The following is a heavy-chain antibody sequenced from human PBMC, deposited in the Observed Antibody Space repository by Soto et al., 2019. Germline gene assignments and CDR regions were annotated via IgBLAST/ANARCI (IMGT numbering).Heavy chain of an antibody. CDR2: ISSSGSTI. V-gene: IGHV3-11*01. J-gene: IGHJ6*02. CDR3: ARERIQLPMSNYYYYYGMDV. D-gene: IGHD5-18*01. CDR1: GFTFSDYY. Sequence: QVQLVESGGGLVKPGGSLRLSCAASGFTFSDYYMSWIRQAPGKGLEWVSYISSSGSTIYYADSVKGRFPISRDNAKNSLYLQMNSLRAEDTAVYYCARERIQLPMSNYYYYYGMDVWGQGTTVTVSS.